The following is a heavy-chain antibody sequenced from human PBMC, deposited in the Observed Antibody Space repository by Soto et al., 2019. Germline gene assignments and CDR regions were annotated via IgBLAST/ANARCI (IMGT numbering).Heavy chain of an antibody. CDR1: GGSISGYH. V-gene: IGHV4-59*01. CDR2: IHYTGST. Sequence: SETLSLTCTVSGGSISGYHWSWIRQPPGKGLEWIAYIHYTGSTNYNPSLKSRVTISVDTSKNQFSLRLSSVTAADTAVYYCARGSTPSFDYWGRGTLATVYS. D-gene: IGHD6-6*01. CDR3: ARGSTPSFDY. J-gene: IGHJ4*02.